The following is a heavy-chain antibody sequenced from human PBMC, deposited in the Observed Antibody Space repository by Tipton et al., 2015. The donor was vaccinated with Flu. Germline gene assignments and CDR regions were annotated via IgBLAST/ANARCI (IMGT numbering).Heavy chain of an antibody. CDR1: GASISSNGYY. V-gene: IGHV4-31*03. CDR2: IYNGGSP. J-gene: IGHJ4*02. Sequence: TLSLTCTVSGASISSNGYYWTWIRQQPGEGLEWIGYIYNGGSPAYNSSLKSRVSISIDTSKNQFSLNMRSVTAADTAVYYCARVGWQQPSPYYWGQGTSVTVSS. CDR3: ARVGWQQPSPYY. D-gene: IGHD6-13*01.